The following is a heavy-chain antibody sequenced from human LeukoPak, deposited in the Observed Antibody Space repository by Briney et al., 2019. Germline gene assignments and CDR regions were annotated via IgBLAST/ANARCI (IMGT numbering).Heavy chain of an antibody. V-gene: IGHV4-59*02. CDR3: ARELGIGGNFDY. CDR1: GGSVSDYY. CDR2: IYYSGST. Sequence: PSETLSLTCTISGGSVSDYYWSWIRQPPGKGLEWIGYIYYSGSTNYNPSLKSRVTISVDTSKNQFSLKLSSVTAADTAVYYCARELGIGGNFDYWGQGTLVTVSS. J-gene: IGHJ4*02. D-gene: IGHD7-27*01.